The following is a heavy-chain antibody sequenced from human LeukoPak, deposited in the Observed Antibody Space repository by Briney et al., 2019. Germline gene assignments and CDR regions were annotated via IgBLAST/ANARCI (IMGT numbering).Heavy chain of an antibody. D-gene: IGHD3-16*01. V-gene: IGHV1-2*02. CDR2: INPNSGGT. CDR1: GYTFTIYG. Sequence: ASVKVTCKASGYTFTIYGMNWVRQAPGQGLEWMGWINPNSGGTNYAQKFQGRVTMTRDTSITTAYMELNRLRSDDTAVYYCARAYTSPNGPYWGQGILVTVSS. J-gene: IGHJ4*02. CDR3: ARAYTSPNGPY.